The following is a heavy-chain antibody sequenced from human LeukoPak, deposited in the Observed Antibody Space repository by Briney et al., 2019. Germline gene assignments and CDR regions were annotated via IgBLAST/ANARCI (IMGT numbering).Heavy chain of an antibody. Sequence: ASVKVSCKASGYTFINYAINWVRQAPGQGLEWMGWISTYNGNTNYAQKLQDRVTMTTDTSTSTAYMELRSLRSDDTAMYYCARGGIRIAAAGTIDYWGQGTLVTVSS. CDR3: ARGGIRIAAAGTIDY. CDR2: ISTYNGNT. J-gene: IGHJ4*02. D-gene: IGHD6-13*01. V-gene: IGHV1-18*01. CDR1: GYTFINYA.